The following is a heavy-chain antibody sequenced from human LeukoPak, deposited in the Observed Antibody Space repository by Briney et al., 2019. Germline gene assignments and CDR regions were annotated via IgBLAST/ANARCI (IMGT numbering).Heavy chain of an antibody. CDR2: ISRIGGST. V-gene: IGHV3-23*01. CDR1: GFIFSNYA. J-gene: IGHJ4*02. Sequence: PGGSLRLSCAASGFIFSNYALAWVRQAPGKGLEWVSGISRIGGSTHYADSVKGRFTISRDNSKNILYLQMNSLRAEDTAVYYCAKGGYYDSRLVPLHWGQGTLVTVSS. D-gene: IGHD3-22*01. CDR3: AKGGYYDSRLVPLH.